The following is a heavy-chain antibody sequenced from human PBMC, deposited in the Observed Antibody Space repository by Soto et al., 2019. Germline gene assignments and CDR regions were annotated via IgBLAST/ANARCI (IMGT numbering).Heavy chain of an antibody. V-gene: IGHV4-30-2*01. Sequence: QLQLQESGSGLVKPSQTLSLTCAVSGGSISSGGYSWSWIRQPPGKGLEWIGYIYHSGSTYYNPSLMSRVTISVDRSKNQFSLKLSSVTAADTAVYYCASSHTASIYYFDYWGQGTLVTVSS. CDR3: ASSHTASIYYFDY. CDR1: GGSISSGGYS. D-gene: IGHD5-18*01. CDR2: IYHSGST. J-gene: IGHJ4*02.